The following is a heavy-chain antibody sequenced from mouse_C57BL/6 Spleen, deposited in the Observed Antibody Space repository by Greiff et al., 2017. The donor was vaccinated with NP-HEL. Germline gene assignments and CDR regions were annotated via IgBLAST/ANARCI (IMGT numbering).Heavy chain of an antibody. CDR1: GYTFTDYY. CDR2: INPNNGGT. J-gene: IGHJ1*03. Sequence: EVQLQQSGPELVKPGASVKISCKASGYTFTDYYMNWVKQSHGKSLEWIGDINPNNGGTSYNQKFKGKATLTVDKSSSTAYMELRSLTSEDSAVYYCARVGDHYDGSSRYFDVWGTGTTVTVSS. CDR3: ARVGDHYDGSSRYFDV. D-gene: IGHD1-1*01. V-gene: IGHV1-26*01.